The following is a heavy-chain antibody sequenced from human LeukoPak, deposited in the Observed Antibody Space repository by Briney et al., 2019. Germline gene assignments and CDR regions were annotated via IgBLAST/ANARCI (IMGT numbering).Heavy chain of an antibody. CDR3: ARGSPYYYGSGSSHFDY. CDR1: GFTVSSNY. CDR2: IYSGGST. J-gene: IGHJ4*02. V-gene: IGHV3-53*01. Sequence: GGSLRLSCAASGFTVSSNYMSWVRQAPGKGLEWVSVIYSGGSTYYADSVKGRFTISRDNSKNTLYLQMNSLRAEDTAVYYCARGSPYYYGSGSSHFDYWGQGTLVTVPS. D-gene: IGHD3-10*01.